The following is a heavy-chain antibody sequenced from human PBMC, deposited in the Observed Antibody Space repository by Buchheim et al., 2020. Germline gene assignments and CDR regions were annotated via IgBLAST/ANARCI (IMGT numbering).Heavy chain of an antibody. CDR1: GFTFSSYG. J-gene: IGHJ3*02. D-gene: IGHD5-18*01. CDR2: ISYDGSNK. Sequence: QVQLVESGGGVVQPGRSLRLSCAASGFTFSSYGMHCVRQAPGKGLEWVAVISYDGSNKYYADSVKGRFTISRDNSKNTLYLQMNSLRPEDTAVYYCAKWFSYGYRAFDIWGQGT. V-gene: IGHV3-30*18. CDR3: AKWFSYGYRAFDI.